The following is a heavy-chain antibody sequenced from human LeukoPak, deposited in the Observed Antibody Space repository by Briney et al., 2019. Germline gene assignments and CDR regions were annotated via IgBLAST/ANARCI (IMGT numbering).Heavy chain of an antibody. CDR2: ISGSGDNT. D-gene: IGHD6-19*01. CDR1: GFSFSSYA. Sequence: PGGSLKLSCAGSGFSFSSYAMSWVRQAPGKGLEWVSSISGSGDNTYYAESVKGRFTISRDNSKNTLFLQMNSLRAEDTAVFYCAKRSGYTTGWFFDFWGQGTLVTVSS. V-gene: IGHV3-23*01. CDR3: AKRSGYTTGWFFDF. J-gene: IGHJ4*02.